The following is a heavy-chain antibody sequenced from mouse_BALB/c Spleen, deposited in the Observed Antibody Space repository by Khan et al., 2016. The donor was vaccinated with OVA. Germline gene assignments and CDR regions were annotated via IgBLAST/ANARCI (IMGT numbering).Heavy chain of an antibody. Sequence: EVELVEFGGDLVKTGGSLKLSCAASGFTFSTYGMSLVRQTPDKMPEWVATIITVGYYIYYTDNVKGRFTISRDNADTILYLKMTSLRSKNTAMYYCARIAYYYSSGAIAYWGQGTLVTVSA. CDR3: ARIAYYYSSGAIAY. J-gene: IGHJ3*01. D-gene: IGHD1-1*01. V-gene: IGHV5-6*01. CDR2: IITVGYYI. CDR1: GFTFSTYG.